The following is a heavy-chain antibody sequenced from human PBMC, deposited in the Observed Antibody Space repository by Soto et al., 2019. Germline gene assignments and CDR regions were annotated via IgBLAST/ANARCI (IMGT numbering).Heavy chain of an antibody. CDR1: GDSIISDSHF. Sequence: QVRLQESGPGLVQPSQTLSLACTVSGDSIISDSHFWTWIRQLPGKGLEWLGYIYYSGSAYYNPSLTSRITISLDTSKSQFSLRLSSVTAADTALYHCARLFCSVGCSLGGGFDIWGQGTMVTVSS. V-gene: IGHV4-31*03. CDR3: ARLFCSVGCSLGGGFDI. D-gene: IGHD2-15*01. J-gene: IGHJ3*02. CDR2: IYYSGSA.